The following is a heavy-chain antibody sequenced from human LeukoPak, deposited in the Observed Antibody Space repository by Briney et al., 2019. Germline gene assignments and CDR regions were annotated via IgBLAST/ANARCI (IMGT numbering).Heavy chain of an antibody. CDR2: IYTSGST. Sequence: SETLSLTCTVSGGSINSYYWSWIRQPAGKGLEWIGRIYTSGSTNYNPSLKSRVTMSVDTSKNQFSLKLSSVTAADTAVYYCARSYDSSGYYYYFDYWGQGTLVTVSS. CDR3: ARSYDSSGYYYYFDY. D-gene: IGHD3-22*01. J-gene: IGHJ4*02. CDR1: GGSINSYY. V-gene: IGHV4-4*07.